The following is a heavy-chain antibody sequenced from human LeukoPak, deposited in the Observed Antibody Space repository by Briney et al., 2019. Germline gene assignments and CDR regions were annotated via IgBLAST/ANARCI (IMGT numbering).Heavy chain of an antibody. CDR3: ARELRFLEWSSDAFDI. CDR1: GVSISSYY. CDR2: IYYSGST. J-gene: IGHJ3*02. V-gene: IGHV4-59*01. D-gene: IGHD3-3*01. Sequence: SETLSLTRSVPGVSISSYYWSWIGQPPGRGLEWVGYIYYSGSTNYNPSLKSRVTISVATSKNQFSLKLSSVTAADTAVYYCARELRFLEWSSDAFDIWGQGTMVTVSS.